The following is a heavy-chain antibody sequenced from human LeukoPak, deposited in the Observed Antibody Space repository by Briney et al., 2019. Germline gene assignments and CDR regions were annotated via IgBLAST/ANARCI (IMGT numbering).Heavy chain of an antibody. D-gene: IGHD3-10*01. J-gene: IGHJ4*02. V-gene: IGHV3-23*01. CDR3: AKYYHGSGSYYRFRQVYYFDY. CDR1: GFTFSSYA. Sequence: GGSLRLYCAASGFTFSSYAMSWVRQAPGKGLEWVSAISGSGGSTYYADSVKGRFTISRDNSKNTLYLQMNSLRAEDTAVYYCAKYYHGSGSYYRFRQVYYFDYWGQGTLVTLSS. CDR2: ISGSGGST.